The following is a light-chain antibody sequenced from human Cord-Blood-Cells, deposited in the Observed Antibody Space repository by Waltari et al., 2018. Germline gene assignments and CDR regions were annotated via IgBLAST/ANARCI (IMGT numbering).Light chain of an antibody. CDR1: SSDVGGYNY. J-gene: IGLJ1*01. CDR3: SSYTSSSGYV. V-gene: IGLV2-14*03. CDR2: DVS. Sequence: QSALTQPASVSGSPGQSITISCTGTSSDVGGYNYVSWYQQHPGNAPKLMIYDVSNRPSGVSNRFSGSKSGNTASLTISGLQAEDEADYYCSSYTSSSGYVFGTGTKVTVL.